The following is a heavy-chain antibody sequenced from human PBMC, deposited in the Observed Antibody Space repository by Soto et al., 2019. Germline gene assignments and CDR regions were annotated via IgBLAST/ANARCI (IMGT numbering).Heavy chain of an antibody. V-gene: IGHV3-30*18. CDR3: AKDQEWDHDPFDI. CDR1: GFTFSSYG. D-gene: IGHD1-26*01. J-gene: IGHJ3*02. CDR2: ISYDGSLE. Sequence: QVQLVESGGGVVQPGRSLRLSCAASGFTFSSYGMHWVRQAPGKGLEWVAVISYDGSLEYYSDSVKGRFTISRDNSKNTLYLQMNSLRAEDTAMYYCAKDQEWDHDPFDIWGQGTMVTVSS.